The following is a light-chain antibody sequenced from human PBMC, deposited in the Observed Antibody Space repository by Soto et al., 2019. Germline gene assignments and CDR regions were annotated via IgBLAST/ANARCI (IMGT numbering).Light chain of an antibody. CDR2: DHN. Sequence: QSVLTQPPSVSAAPGQMVTISCSGSTSNIGNNYVSWYQQLPGTAPKLLIYDHNKRPSGIPDRFSGSKSGTSATLGITGLQTGDEADYYCGTWDTGLSAVVFGGGTKVTVL. J-gene: IGLJ2*01. CDR1: TSNIGNNY. CDR3: GTWDTGLSAVV. V-gene: IGLV1-51*01.